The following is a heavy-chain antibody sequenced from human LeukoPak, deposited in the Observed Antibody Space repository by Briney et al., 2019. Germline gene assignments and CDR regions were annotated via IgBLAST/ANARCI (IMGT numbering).Heavy chain of an antibody. CDR1: GGSISSYY. J-gene: IGHJ4*02. Sequence: PSETLSLTCTVSGGSISSYYWSWIRQPPGKGLEWIGYIYYGGSTNYNPSLKSRVTISVDTSKNQFFLKLSSVTAADTAVYYCARAGRRFGTITGGDYWGQGTLVTVSS. CDR2: IYYGGST. CDR3: ARAGRRFGTITGGDY. V-gene: IGHV4-59*01. D-gene: IGHD3-10*01.